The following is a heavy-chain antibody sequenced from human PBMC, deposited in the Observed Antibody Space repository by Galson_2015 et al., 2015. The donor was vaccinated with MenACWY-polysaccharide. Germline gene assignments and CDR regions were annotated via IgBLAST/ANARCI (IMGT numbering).Heavy chain of an antibody. D-gene: IGHD4-11*01. CDR3: ARDGDHDDYTDALDI. V-gene: IGHV3-48*03. CDR1: GFSFSSFQ. CDR2: ISSSGKSI. Sequence: SLRLSCAVSGFSFSSFQMNWVRQAPGKGLEWVSYISSSGKSIYYGDSVKGRFIISRDNAKNSLYLQMNSPRAEDTAIYYCARDGDHDDYTDALDIWGHGTMVTVSS. J-gene: IGHJ3*02.